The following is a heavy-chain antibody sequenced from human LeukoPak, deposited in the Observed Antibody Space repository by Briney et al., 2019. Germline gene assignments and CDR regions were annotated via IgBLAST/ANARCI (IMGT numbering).Heavy chain of an antibody. Sequence: GGSLRLSCAASGFTFSSYSMNWVRQAPGKGLEWVSYISSSSSTIYYADSVKGRFTISRDNAKNSLYLQMSSLRAEDTAVYYCARDWSDFWSGYSNYWGQGTLVTVSS. D-gene: IGHD3-3*01. CDR3: ARDWSDFWSGYSNY. CDR2: ISSSSSTI. J-gene: IGHJ4*02. CDR1: GFTFSSYS. V-gene: IGHV3-48*01.